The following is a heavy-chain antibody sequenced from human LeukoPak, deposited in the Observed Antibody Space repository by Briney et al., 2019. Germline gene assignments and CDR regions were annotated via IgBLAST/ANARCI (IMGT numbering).Heavy chain of an antibody. V-gene: IGHV1-8*01. Sequence: ASVKVSCKASGYTFTSYDVNWVRQATGQGLEWMGWMNPNSGNTGYAQKFQGRVTMTRNTSISTAYMELSSLRSEDTAVYYCAKSETPRGYSYGPLDYWGQGTLVTVSS. D-gene: IGHD5-18*01. CDR3: AKSETPRGYSYGPLDY. CDR1: GYTFTSYD. CDR2: MNPNSGNT. J-gene: IGHJ4*02.